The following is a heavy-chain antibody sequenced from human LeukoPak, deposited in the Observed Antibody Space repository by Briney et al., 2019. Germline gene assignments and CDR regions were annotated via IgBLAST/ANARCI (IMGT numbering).Heavy chain of an antibody. V-gene: IGHV4-59*01. CDR3: ARCYYDAFDI. J-gene: IGHJ3*02. D-gene: IGHD3-10*01. CDR2: IYYSGST. CDR1: GGSISSYY. Sequence: SETLSFTGTVPGGSISSYYWSWIRQPPGKGLEWIGYIYYSGSTNYNPSLKSRVTISVDTSKNQFSLKLSSVTAADTAVYYCARCYYDAFDIWGQGTMVTVSS.